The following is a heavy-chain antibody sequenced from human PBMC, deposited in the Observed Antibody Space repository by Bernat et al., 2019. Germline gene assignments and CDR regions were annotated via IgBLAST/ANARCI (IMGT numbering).Heavy chain of an antibody. D-gene: IGHD3-16*01. Sequence: EVQLVESGGGLVEPGGSLRLSCAASGFTFSNAWMNWVRQAPGKGLEWVGRIKSKTDGGTTDYAAPVKGRFTISRDDSKNTLYLQMNSLKTEDTAVYYCTAYTFGGVQNAYFQHWGQGTLVTVSS. CDR1: GFTFSNAW. V-gene: IGHV3-15*01. CDR3: TAYTFGGVQNAYFQH. J-gene: IGHJ1*01. CDR2: IKSKTDGGTT.